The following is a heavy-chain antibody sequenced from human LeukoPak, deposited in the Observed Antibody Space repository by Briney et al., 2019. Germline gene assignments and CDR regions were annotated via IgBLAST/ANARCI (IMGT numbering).Heavy chain of an antibody. CDR1: GDSFSSKSVS. Sequence: SQTLSLTCAISGDSFSSKSVSWNWLRQSPSRGLEYLGRTRYRSTCNIYSSSVQGRVTINADTSRNQVSLRLNSVTPEDTALYYCVRDFNWAFDYWGQGTLVTVSS. CDR2: TRYRSTCN. V-gene: IGHV6-1*01. J-gene: IGHJ4*02. D-gene: IGHD7-27*01. CDR3: VRDFNWAFDY.